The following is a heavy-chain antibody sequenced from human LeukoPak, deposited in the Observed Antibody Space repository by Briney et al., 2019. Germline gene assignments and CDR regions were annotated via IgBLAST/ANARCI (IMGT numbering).Heavy chain of an antibody. J-gene: IGHJ4*02. V-gene: IGHV3-53*01. CDR1: GTIVSTYY. CDR2: LYMNDNT. Sequence: GGSLRLSCVSSGTIVSTYYMHWVRQAPGKGLQSVSILYMNDNTYYADSVKGRFTISRDSSKKTLYLQISSLRAEDTAVYYCVREDLGIEYWGQGTLVTVS. D-gene: IGHD3/OR15-3a*01. CDR3: VREDLGIEY.